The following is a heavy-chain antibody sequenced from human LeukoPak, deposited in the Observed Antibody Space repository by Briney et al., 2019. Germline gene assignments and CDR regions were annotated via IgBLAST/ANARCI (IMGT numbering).Heavy chain of an antibody. V-gene: IGHV4-38-2*02. D-gene: IGHD2-2*01. CDR3: AGDPRWLTPDCTSTSCYENYFDP. CDR1: GYSISSGYQ. CDR2: IYHSGSA. J-gene: IGHJ5*02. Sequence: PSETLSLTCGVSGYSISSGYQWAWIRQSPGKGLEWIGSIYHSGSAHYNPSLKSRVTIPVETSKNQFSLNMYSVTAADTAVYYCAGDPRWLTPDCTSTSCYENYFDPWGQGTLVTVSS.